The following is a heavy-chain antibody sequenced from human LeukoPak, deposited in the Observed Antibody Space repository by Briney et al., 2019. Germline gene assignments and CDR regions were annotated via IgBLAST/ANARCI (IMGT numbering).Heavy chain of an antibody. CDR1: GVSISSYY. D-gene: IGHD6-13*01. CDR3: ARAGYSSSWAPLDY. Sequence: SETLSLPCTVSGVSISSYYWSWIRQPAGKGLEWIGRIYTSGSTNYNPSLKSRVTMSVDTSKNQFSLKLSSVTAADTAVYYCARAGYSSSWAPLDYWGQGTLVTVSS. CDR2: IYTSGST. J-gene: IGHJ4*02. V-gene: IGHV4-4*07.